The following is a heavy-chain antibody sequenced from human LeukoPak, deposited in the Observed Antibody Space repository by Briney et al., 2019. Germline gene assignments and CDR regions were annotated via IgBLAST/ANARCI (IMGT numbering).Heavy chain of an antibody. Sequence: GGSLRLSCAASGFTFSSYEMNWVRQAPGKGLEWISYISSGAGTKYYADSVKGRFTISRDNAKNSLYLQMNSLRAEDTAVYYCARREGGPSGYRGQGTLVTVSS. CDR2: ISSGAGTK. CDR1: GFTFSSYE. D-gene: IGHD1-26*01. V-gene: IGHV3-48*03. CDR3: ARREGGPSGY. J-gene: IGHJ4*02.